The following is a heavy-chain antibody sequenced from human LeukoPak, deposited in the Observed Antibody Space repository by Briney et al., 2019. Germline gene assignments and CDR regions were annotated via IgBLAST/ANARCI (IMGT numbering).Heavy chain of an antibody. V-gene: IGHV1-2*02. CDR3: AKDFWKRRGSSSTIFDY. Sequence: ASVKVSCRASGYTFTGYYMHWVRQAPGQGLEWMGWINPNSGGTNYAQKFQGRVTMTRDTSISTAYMELSRLRSDDTAVYYCAKDFWKRRGSSSTIFDYWGQGTLVTVSS. CDR1: GYTFTGYY. D-gene: IGHD6-6*01. J-gene: IGHJ4*02. CDR2: INPNSGGT.